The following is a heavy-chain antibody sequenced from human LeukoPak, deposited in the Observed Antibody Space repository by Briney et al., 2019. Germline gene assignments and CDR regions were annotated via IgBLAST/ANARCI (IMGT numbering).Heavy chain of an antibody. CDR2: ISYSGRT. V-gene: IGHV4-34*01. CDR1: GGSFSGYY. D-gene: IGHD2-21*02. Sequence: SETMSVSCAVYGGSFSGYYWSWIRQPPGKGLEWIATISYSGRTYYNPSLKTRLTISVDTSKNQFSLKLLSVAAADTAVYYCARLKSYCGGDCYPDQFHNWGQASLVTVSS. CDR3: ARLKSYCGGDCYPDQFHN. J-gene: IGHJ4*02.